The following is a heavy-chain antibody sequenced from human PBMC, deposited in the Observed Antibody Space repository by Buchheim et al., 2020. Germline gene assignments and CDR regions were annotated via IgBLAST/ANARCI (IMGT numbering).Heavy chain of an antibody. V-gene: IGHV4-34*01. J-gene: IGHJ6*02. D-gene: IGHD5-18*01. Sequence: QVQLQQWGAGLLKPSETLSLTCAVYGGSFSGYYWSWIRQPPGKGLEWLGEINHSGSTNYNPSLKSRVTISVDTSKNQFSLKLSSVTAADTAVYYCARGGIQLWPSYYYYYGMDVWGQGTT. CDR1: GGSFSGYY. CDR2: INHSGST. CDR3: ARGGIQLWPSYYYYYGMDV.